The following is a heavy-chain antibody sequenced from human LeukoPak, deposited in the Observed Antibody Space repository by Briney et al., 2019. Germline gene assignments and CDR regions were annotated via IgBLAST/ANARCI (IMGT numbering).Heavy chain of an antibody. CDR2: IYYSRST. J-gene: IGHJ5*02. CDR3: ARVDRFNWFDP. Sequence: SETLSLTCTVSGGSISSYYWSWIRQPPGKGLEWIGYIYYSRSTNYNPSLKSRVTISVDTSKKQFSLKLSSVTAADTAVYYCARVDRFNWFDPWGQGTLVTVSS. CDR1: GGSISSYY. V-gene: IGHV4-59*01. D-gene: IGHD2-2*03.